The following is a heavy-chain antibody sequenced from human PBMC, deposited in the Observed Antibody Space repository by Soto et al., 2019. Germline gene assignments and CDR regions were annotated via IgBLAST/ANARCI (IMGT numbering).Heavy chain of an antibody. CDR2: MSDDGSKK. V-gene: IGHV3-30*18. CDR1: GFSFSKYG. J-gene: IGHJ4*02. D-gene: IGHD3-16*01. Sequence: QVHLVESGGGVVQPGRSLRLSCAASGFSFSKYGMHWVRQAPGKGLEWVAEMSDDGSKKYYGDSVKGRFTSSRDNSKNTLYLLMDSLRPEDTAMYYCAKELRETGGYYFDCWGQGTLVTVSS. CDR3: AKELRETGGYYFDC.